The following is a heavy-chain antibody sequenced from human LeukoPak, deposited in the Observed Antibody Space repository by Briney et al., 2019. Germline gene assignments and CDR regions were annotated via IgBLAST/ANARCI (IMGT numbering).Heavy chain of an antibody. D-gene: IGHD2-2*01. CDR3: AREINNLGYCRSTSCYHDY. V-gene: IGHV4-4*07. CDR1: GGSISSYY. CDR2: IYTSGST. J-gene: IGHJ4*02. Sequence: SETLSLTCTVSGGSISSYYWSWIRQPAGKGPEWIGRIYTSGSTNYNPSLKSRVTMSVDTSTNQFSLKLTSVTAADTAVYYCAREINNLGYCRSTSCYHDYWGQGTLVTVSS.